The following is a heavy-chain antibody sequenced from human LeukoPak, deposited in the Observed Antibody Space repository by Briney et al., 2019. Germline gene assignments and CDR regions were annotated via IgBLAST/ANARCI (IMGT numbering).Heavy chain of an antibody. D-gene: IGHD3-22*01. Sequence: SGGSLGLSCAASGFTFSSYEMNWVRQAPGKGLEWVSYISSSGSTIYYADSVKGRFTISRDNAKNSLYLQMNSLRAEDTAVYYCARDGNEYYYDSSGYYSNAFDIWGQGTMVTVSS. V-gene: IGHV3-48*03. CDR1: GFTFSSYE. CDR3: ARDGNEYYYDSSGYYSNAFDI. CDR2: ISSSGSTI. J-gene: IGHJ3*02.